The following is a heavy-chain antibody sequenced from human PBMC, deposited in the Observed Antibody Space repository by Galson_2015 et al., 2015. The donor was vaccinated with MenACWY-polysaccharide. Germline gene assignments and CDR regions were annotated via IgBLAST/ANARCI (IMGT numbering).Heavy chain of an antibody. D-gene: IGHD6-13*01. CDR1: GFTFSSYS. V-gene: IGHV3-21*01. CDR3: ARDWVAAPGRENWFDP. CDR2: ISSSRTSI. Sequence: SLRLSCAASGFTFSSYSMNWVRQAPGRGLEWVSSISSSRTSIYYADSVKGRFTISRDNAKNSLYLQMNSLRAEDTAVYYCARDWVAAPGRENWFDPWGQGTLVTVAS. J-gene: IGHJ5*02.